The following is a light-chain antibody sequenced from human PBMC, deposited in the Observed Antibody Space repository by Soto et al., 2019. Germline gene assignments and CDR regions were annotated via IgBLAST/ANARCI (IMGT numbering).Light chain of an antibody. V-gene: IGKV1-5*03. Sequence: DIQMTQSPSSLSASVGDRVTITCRASQTISRYLNWYQQKPGKAPRLLIYEASRLESGVPSRISGSGSGTEFTLTISSLQPDDFATYYCQQYNSYSPTFGQGTKVDIK. J-gene: IGKJ2*01. CDR3: QQYNSYSPT. CDR1: QTISRY. CDR2: EAS.